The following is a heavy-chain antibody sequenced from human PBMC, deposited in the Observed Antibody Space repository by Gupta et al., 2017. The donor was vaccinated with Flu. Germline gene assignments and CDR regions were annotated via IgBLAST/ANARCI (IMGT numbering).Heavy chain of an antibody. CDR2: ISSSGRNV. J-gene: IGHJ6*03. V-gene: IGHV3-11*01. D-gene: IGHD2-15*01. Sequence: MTWIRQAPGKGLEWVAYISSSGRNVYYADSVKGRFVVSRDNAKNSVFLHMHSLRAEDTAIYYCARDRRDLAQGYYYYYMDVWGKGAAVAVSS. CDR3: ARDRRDLAQGYYYYYMDV.